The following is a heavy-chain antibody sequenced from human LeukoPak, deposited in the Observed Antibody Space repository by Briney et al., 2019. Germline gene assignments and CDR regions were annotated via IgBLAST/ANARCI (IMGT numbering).Heavy chain of an antibody. D-gene: IGHD3-10*01. V-gene: IGHV3-53*01. CDR1: GLTVSSNY. Sequence: PGGSLRLSCAASGLTVSSNYMSWVRQAPGKGLEWVSVIYSGGSTYYADSVKGRFTISRDNSKNTLYLQMNSLRAEDTAVYYCAREGETGDYFDYWGQGTLVTVSS. J-gene: IGHJ4*02. CDR2: IYSGGST. CDR3: AREGETGDYFDY.